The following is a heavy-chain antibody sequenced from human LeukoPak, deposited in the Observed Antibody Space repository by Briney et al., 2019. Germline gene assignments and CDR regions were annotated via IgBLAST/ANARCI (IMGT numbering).Heavy chain of an antibody. J-gene: IGHJ4*02. D-gene: IGHD1-26*01. CDR3: ARRVGISKKYYFDY. V-gene: IGHV4-59*08. CDR2: ISDSGIT. Sequence: PSETLSLTCTFSGGSISNYYWTWIRQPPGKGLEWIGYISDSGITNYNLSLKSRVTMSIDTSKNQFSLRLSSVTAADTAVYYCARRVGISKKYYFDYWGQGTLVTVSS. CDR1: GGSISNYY.